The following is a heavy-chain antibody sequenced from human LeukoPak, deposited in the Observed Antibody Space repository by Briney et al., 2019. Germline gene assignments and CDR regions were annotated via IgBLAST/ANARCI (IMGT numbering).Heavy chain of an antibody. J-gene: IGHJ4*01. CDR3: AKVADYGDYDPLGH. CDR1: GFSFSSYA. Sequence: GGSLRLSCAASGFSFSSYAMTWVRQAPGKGLQWVSSITTTSDYIYYSDSVKGRFTISRDNAKNSLYLQMNSLRAEDTAVYYCAKVADYGDYDPLGHWGQGTLVTVSS. V-gene: IGHV3-21*01. CDR2: ITTTSDYI. D-gene: IGHD4-17*01.